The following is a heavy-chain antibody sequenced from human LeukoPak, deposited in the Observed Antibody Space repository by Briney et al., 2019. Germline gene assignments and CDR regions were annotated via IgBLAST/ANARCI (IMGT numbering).Heavy chain of an antibody. Sequence: RGSLRLSCEASGSGFTFGNFALSWVRQAPGKGLEWVSGISGGGYYTYYADSVKGRFTISRDNSKNTLYIQMNSLRAEDTAVYYCAKDGSWGDYYFYFYMDVWGTGTTVTVSS. J-gene: IGHJ6*03. CDR3: AKDGSWGDYYFYFYMDV. V-gene: IGHV3-23*01. D-gene: IGHD3-16*01. CDR2: ISGGGYYT. CDR1: GSGFTFGNFA.